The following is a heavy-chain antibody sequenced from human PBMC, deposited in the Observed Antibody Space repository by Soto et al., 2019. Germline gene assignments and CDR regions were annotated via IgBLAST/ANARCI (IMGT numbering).Heavy chain of an antibody. J-gene: IGHJ6*03. CDR3: ARVGLYLVGLDYYYYMDV. CDR2: IKRDGSEK. Sequence: GGSLRLSCAGSGFMFNYYWMSWVRQAPGRGLEWVANIKRDGSEKYYVDSVKGRFTISRDNSKNSLYLQMNSLRAEDTAVYYCARVGLYLVGLDYYYYMDVWGKGTTVTVSS. V-gene: IGHV3-7*01. D-gene: IGHD6-19*01. CDR1: GFMFNYYW.